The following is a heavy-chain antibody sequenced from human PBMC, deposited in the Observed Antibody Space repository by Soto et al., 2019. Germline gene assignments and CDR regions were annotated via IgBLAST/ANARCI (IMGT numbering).Heavy chain of an antibody. Sequence: QVQLQQWGAGLLKPSETLSLTCAVYGGSFSGYYWSWIRQPPGKGLEWIGEINHSGSTNYNPSLKSRVTISVDTSKYQFSLKLSSVTAADTAVYYCARGIDSGYDWRSFDYWGQGTLVTVSS. J-gene: IGHJ4*02. CDR3: ARGIDSGYDWRSFDY. CDR1: GGSFSGYY. D-gene: IGHD5-12*01. V-gene: IGHV4-34*01. CDR2: INHSGST.